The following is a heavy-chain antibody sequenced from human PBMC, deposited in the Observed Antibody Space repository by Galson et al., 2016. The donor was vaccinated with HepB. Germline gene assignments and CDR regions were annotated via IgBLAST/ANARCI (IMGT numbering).Heavy chain of an antibody. CDR1: GGTFSNYR. Sequence: SVKVSCKASGGTFSNYRIDWVRQAPGQGLEWMGGIIPISGTPNYAQKFQVRVTITVDESTSTAYMEVSSLRSEDTAVYYCARGGPSNQALLFPEPLRTWGQGTLVTVSS. D-gene: IGHD2-21*02. CDR3: ARGGPSNQALLFPEPLRT. V-gene: IGHV1-69*13. J-gene: IGHJ4*02. CDR2: IIPISGTP.